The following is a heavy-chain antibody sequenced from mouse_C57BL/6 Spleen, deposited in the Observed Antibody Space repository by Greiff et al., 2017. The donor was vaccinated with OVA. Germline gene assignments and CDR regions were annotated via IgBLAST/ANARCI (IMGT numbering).Heavy chain of an antibody. J-gene: IGHJ4*01. V-gene: IGHV2-3*01. CDR2: LWGDGST. CDR1: GFSLTSYG. D-gene: IGHD4-1*01. CDR3: AAWDVGYAMDY. Sequence: QVQLKESGPGLVAPSQSLSITCTVSGFSLTSYGVSWVRQPPGKGLEWLGVLWGDGSTNSHSALISRLSISKDNSKRQVCLKLNSLQPDDTATYYCAAWDVGYAMDYWGQGTSVTVSS.